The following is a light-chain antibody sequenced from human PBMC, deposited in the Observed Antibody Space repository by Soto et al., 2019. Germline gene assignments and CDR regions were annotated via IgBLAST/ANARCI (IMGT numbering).Light chain of an antibody. CDR1: QGISSY. Sequence: IQLTHSPSSLSASVGDRVTITCRASQGISSYLAWYQQNPGKAPNLLIYAASTLQSGVPSRFSGSGSGTDFTLTIRSLQPEDFATDYCQHLNSYPLTFGQGNNVHIK. J-gene: IGKJ1*01. V-gene: IGKV1-9*01. CDR2: AAS. CDR3: QHLNSYPLT.